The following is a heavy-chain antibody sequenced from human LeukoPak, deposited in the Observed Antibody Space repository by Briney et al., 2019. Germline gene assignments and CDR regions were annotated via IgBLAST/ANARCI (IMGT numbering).Heavy chain of an antibody. J-gene: IGHJ4*02. Sequence: ASVKVSCKASRYTFTGYYMHWVRQAPGQGLEWMGWINPNSGGTDYAQKFQGRVTMTRDTSISTAYMELSRLRSDDTAVYYCARGTGEGYTYGRYYFDYWGQGTLVTVSS. CDR1: RYTFTGYY. CDR3: ARGTGEGYTYGRYYFDY. V-gene: IGHV1-2*02. D-gene: IGHD5-18*01. CDR2: INPNSGGT.